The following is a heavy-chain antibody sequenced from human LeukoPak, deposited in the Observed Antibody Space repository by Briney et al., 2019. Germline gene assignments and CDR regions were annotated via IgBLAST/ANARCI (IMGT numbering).Heavy chain of an antibody. V-gene: IGHV3-7*01. CDR2: IKQDGSEK. CDR1: GFTFSSYW. D-gene: IGHD4-17*01. CDR3: ARVSPNTVTTLQYFDY. J-gene: IGHJ4*02. Sequence: QSGGSLRLSCAASGFTFSSYWMSWVRQAPGKGLEWVANIKQDGSEKCYVDSVKGRFTISRDNAKNSLYLQMNSLRAEDTAVYYCARVSPNTVTTLQYFDYWGQGTLVTVSS.